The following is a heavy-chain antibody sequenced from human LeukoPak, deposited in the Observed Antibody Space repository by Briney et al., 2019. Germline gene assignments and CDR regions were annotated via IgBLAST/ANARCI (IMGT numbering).Heavy chain of an antibody. J-gene: IGHJ3*02. Sequence: SSETLSLTCTVSGGSISSSSYYWGWIRQPPGKGLEWIGSIYYSGSTYYNPSLKSRVTISVDTSKNQFSLKLSSVTAADTAVYYCARDSTSDILTGYYNGLSALDIWGQGTMVTVSS. CDR1: GGSISSSSYY. CDR3: ARDSTSDILTGYYNGLSALDI. CDR2: IYYSGST. V-gene: IGHV4-39*07. D-gene: IGHD3-9*01.